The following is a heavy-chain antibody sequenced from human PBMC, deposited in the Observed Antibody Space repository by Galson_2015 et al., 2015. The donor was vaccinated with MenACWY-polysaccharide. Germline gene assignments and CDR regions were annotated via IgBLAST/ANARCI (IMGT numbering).Heavy chain of an antibody. CDR3: ARDYCSRTSCSGMDV. CDR2: ISYDATNK. CDR1: GFTFSSYA. Sequence: SLRLSCAASGFTFSSYAIHWVRQAPGKGLEWVAVISYDATNKHYRDSVKGRFTLSRDNSRNTVFLEMNSLRAEDTGLYYCARDYCSRTSCSGMDVWGQGTTVTVSS. D-gene: IGHD2-2*01. J-gene: IGHJ6*02. V-gene: IGHV3-30-3*01.